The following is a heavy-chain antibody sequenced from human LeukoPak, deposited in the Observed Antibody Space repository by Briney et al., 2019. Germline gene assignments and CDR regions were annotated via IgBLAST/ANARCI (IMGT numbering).Heavy chain of an antibody. CDR3: ARENPAVAFDY. Sequence: GGSLRLSCAASGFTFSSYGMHWVRQAPGKGLEWVAVIWYDGSNKYYADSVKGRFTISRDNSKNTLYLQMNSLRAEDTAVYYCARENPAVAFDYRGQGTLVTVSS. CDR2: IWYDGSNK. D-gene: IGHD6-19*01. V-gene: IGHV3-33*01. CDR1: GFTFSSYG. J-gene: IGHJ4*02.